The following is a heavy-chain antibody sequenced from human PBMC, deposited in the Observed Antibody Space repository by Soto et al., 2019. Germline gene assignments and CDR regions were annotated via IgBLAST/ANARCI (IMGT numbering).Heavy chain of an antibody. CDR1: GFTFGDYA. CDR2: INWSSGSI. D-gene: IGHD6-13*01. J-gene: IGHJ1*01. V-gene: IGHV3-9*01. CDR3: VKDESINWYSGHFRH. Sequence: EVQLVESGGGLVQPGRSLRLSCAASGFTFGDYAMHWVRQVPGKGLEWVSGINWSSGSIGYADSVKGRFAISRDNAKNSLHLQMNSLRAEDTAFYYCVKDESINWYSGHFRHWGQGTLVTVSS.